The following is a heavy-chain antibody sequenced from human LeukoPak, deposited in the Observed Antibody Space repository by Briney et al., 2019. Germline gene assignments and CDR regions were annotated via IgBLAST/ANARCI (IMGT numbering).Heavy chain of an antibody. Sequence: GGSLRLSCAASGFTFDDYAMHWVRQAPGKGLEWVSGISWNSGSIGYADSVKGRFTISRDNAKNSLYLQMNSLRAEDTALYYCAKDTYYDILTGNGGFDYWGQGTLVTVSS. J-gene: IGHJ4*02. D-gene: IGHD3-9*01. CDR1: GFTFDDYA. CDR2: ISWNSGSI. CDR3: AKDTYYDILTGNGGFDY. V-gene: IGHV3-9*01.